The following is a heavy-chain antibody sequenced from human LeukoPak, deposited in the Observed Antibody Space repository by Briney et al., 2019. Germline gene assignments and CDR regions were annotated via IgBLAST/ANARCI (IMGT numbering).Heavy chain of an antibody. V-gene: IGHV3-21*01. CDR3: ARGYCSSTSCYDNWFDP. D-gene: IGHD2-2*01. Sequence: PGGSLRLSCAASGFTFSSYGMTWVRQAPGKGLEWVSSIRSTSTYIYYTDSVKGRFTISRDNAKNSLYLQMNSLRAEDTAVYYCARGYCSSTSCYDNWFDPWGQGTLVTVSS. CDR2: IRSTSTYI. CDR1: GFTFSSYG. J-gene: IGHJ5*02.